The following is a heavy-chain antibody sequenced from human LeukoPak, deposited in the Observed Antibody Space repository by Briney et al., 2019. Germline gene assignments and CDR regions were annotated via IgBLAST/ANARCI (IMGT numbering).Heavy chain of an antibody. CDR3: AKDRRVGGVDQHFDY. J-gene: IGHJ4*02. D-gene: IGHD3-16*01. Sequence: GGSLRLSCAASGFTVSSNYMSWVRQAPGKGLEWVSVIYSGGSTYYADSVKGRFTISRDNSKNTLYLQMNSLRAEDTAVYYCAKDRRVGGVDQHFDYRGQGTLVTVSS. CDR2: IYSGGST. V-gene: IGHV3-53*01. CDR1: GFTVSSNY.